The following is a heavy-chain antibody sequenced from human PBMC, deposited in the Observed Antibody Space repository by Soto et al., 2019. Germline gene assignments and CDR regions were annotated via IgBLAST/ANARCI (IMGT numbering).Heavy chain of an antibody. Sequence: HSETLYLTCTVSGGTISSGGYYWSWIRQHPGKGLEWIGYIYYSGSTYYNPSLKSRVTISVDTSKNQFSLKLSSVTAADTAVYYCARVRGYDYYYYYGMDVWGQGTTVTVSS. CDR2: IYYSGST. CDR1: GGTISSGGYY. D-gene: IGHD5-12*01. CDR3: ARVRGYDYYYYYGMDV. J-gene: IGHJ6*02. V-gene: IGHV4-31*03.